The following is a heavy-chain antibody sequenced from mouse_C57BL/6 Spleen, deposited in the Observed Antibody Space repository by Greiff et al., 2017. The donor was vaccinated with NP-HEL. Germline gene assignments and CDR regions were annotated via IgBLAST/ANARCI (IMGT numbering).Heavy chain of an antibody. J-gene: IGHJ1*03. Sequence: EVKLMESGGGLVQPGGSLKLSCAASGFTFSDYYMYWVRQTPEKRLEWVAYISNGGGSTYYTDTVKGRFTISRDKAKNTLYLQISRLKSEDTAMYYCARQGTFYWYFDVWGTGTTVTVSS. V-gene: IGHV5-12*01. D-gene: IGHD3-3*01. CDR2: ISNGGGST. CDR1: GFTFSDYY. CDR3: ARQGTFYWYFDV.